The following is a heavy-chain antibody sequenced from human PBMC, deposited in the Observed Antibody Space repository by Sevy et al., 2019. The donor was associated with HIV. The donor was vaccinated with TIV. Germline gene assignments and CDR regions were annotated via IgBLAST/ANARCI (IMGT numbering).Heavy chain of an antibody. Sequence: ASVKVSCKASGYTFTNYYIHWVRQAPGEGLEWMGVINPSGGSTSNAQKFQGRVAMTRDTSTSTVYMGLSSLRSEDTAVYYCARVYYYDYSGPGYWGQGTLVTVSS. CDR2: INPSGGST. V-gene: IGHV1-46*01. CDR1: GYTFTNYY. D-gene: IGHD3-22*01. J-gene: IGHJ4*02. CDR3: ARVYYYDYSGPGY.